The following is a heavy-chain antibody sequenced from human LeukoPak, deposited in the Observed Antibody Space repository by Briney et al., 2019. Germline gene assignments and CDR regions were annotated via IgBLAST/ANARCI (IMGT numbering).Heavy chain of an antibody. J-gene: IGHJ3*02. CDR2: ITSTSSTI. V-gene: IGHV3-48*02. CDR3: AKPKYGLGGQGFFDI. Sequence: GGSLRLSCAASGFSFSGYSMDWVRQAPGKGLEWISFITSTSSTIYYADSVKGRFTISRDNAKNLLYLQMNSLGDADTAVYYWAKPKYGLGGQGFFDIWGQGTMVTVSS. D-gene: IGHD3-10*01. CDR1: GFSFSGYS.